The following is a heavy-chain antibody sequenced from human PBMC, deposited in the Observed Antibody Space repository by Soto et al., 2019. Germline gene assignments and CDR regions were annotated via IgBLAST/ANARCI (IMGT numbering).Heavy chain of an antibody. J-gene: IGHJ3*02. V-gene: IGHV1-2*02. Sequence: QLHLVQSGAVVKKPGASVTVSCSASGYPVTAYYMHWVRQAPGRGLEWMGGINPATGAAKYTQTFRGRGTMTRDTSTSTGFMELSGLTSEDTAGFYGAGGGGVGVAGSAAFDMWGQGTLVTVSS. CDR3: AGGGGVGVAGSAAFDM. CDR1: GYPVTAYY. D-gene: IGHD3-3*01. CDR2: INPATGAA.